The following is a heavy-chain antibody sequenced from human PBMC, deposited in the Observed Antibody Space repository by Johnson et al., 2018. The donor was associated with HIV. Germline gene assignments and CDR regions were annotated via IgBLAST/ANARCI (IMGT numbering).Heavy chain of an antibody. D-gene: IGHD2-15*01. CDR1: GFTVSRYY. Sequence: VQLVESGGGLVQPGGSLRLSCAASGFTVSRYYMNWVRPATGKGLEWVPVIYSGGSTYYADSVKGSCTISSDNSKNQLYLQMTSLRAEDTAVYYCARACSGGSCYEEKSPDAFDIWGQGTMVTVSS. CDR3: ARACSGGSCYEEKSPDAFDI. V-gene: IGHV3-66*01. J-gene: IGHJ3*02. CDR2: IYSGGST.